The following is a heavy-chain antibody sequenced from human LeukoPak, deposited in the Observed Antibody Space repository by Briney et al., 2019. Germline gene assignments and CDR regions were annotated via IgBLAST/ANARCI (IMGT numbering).Heavy chain of an antibody. Sequence: GGSLRLSCAASGFTFSSYNMNWVRQAPGKGLEWVSYITSSSSTIYYADSVKGRFTISRDNSKNKLYLQMNSLRAEDTAVYYLAKDWDPCGSGSYYQDYWGQGTLVTVSS. J-gene: IGHJ4*02. D-gene: IGHD3-10*01. V-gene: IGHV3-48*01. CDR3: AKDWDPCGSGSYYQDY. CDR1: GFTFSSYN. CDR2: ITSSSSTI.